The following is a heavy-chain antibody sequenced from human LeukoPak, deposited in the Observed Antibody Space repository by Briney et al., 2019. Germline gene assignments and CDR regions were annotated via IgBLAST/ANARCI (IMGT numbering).Heavy chain of an antibody. CDR3: AKRSGPNSGPFDS. D-gene: IGHD1-1*01. CDR1: GFIFTEYG. V-gene: IGHV3-30*02. Sequence: GGSLRLSCAASGFIFTEYGMYWVRQAPGKGLEWVAFVRKDATERKYADSVEGRFTISRDDSENTVYLKMNNLRVDDTAVYYCAKRSGPNSGPFDSWGQGTPVIVSS. J-gene: IGHJ4*02. CDR2: VRKDATER.